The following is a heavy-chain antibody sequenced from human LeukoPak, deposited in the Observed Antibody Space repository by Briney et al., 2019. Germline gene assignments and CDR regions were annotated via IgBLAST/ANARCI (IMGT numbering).Heavy chain of an antibody. CDR3: ARTRTGPLFDY. D-gene: IGHD1-14*01. J-gene: IGHJ4*02. Sequence: PSETLSLTCAVYGGSFSGYYWSWIRQPPGKGLEWIGEINHSGSTNYNPSLKSRVTISVDTSKNQFSLKLSSVTAADTAVYYCARTRTGPLFDYWGQGTLVTVSS. CDR1: GGSFSGYY. V-gene: IGHV4-34*01. CDR2: INHSGST.